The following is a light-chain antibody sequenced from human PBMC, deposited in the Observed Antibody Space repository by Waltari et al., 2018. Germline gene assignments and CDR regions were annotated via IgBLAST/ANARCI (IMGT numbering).Light chain of an antibody. CDR3: LLSFYDIRA. CDR2: DTD. CDR1: TGAVTSTPP. J-gene: IGLJ3*02. V-gene: IGLV7-46*01. Sequence: QAEVTPEPSLTVSPGGPVTLTCGSSTGAVTSTPPPDWFLQKPGQVPRTLIYDTDNKHPGTPARFSGSLLGGKAALTLSGAQPEDEAVYYCLLSFYDIRAFGGGTKLTVL.